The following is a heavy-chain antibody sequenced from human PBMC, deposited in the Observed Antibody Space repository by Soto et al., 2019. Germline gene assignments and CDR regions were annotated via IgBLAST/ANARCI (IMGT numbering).Heavy chain of an antibody. CDR3: ARVPPYVSSWKSFCDP. CDR2: ISPYNENT. D-gene: IGHD6-13*01. CDR1: GYTFTSYY. V-gene: IGHV1-18*01. Sequence: ASVKVSCKASGYTFTSYYINWVLQAPGQGLEWMGWISPYNENTMYAQKFQGRVTMTTGTSTNTVYMELTSLISDDTAVYYCARVPPYVSSWKSFCDPWGQGTLVTVSS. J-gene: IGHJ5*02.